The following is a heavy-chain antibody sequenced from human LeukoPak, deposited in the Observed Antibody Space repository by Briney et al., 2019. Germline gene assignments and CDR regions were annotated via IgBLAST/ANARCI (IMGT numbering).Heavy chain of an antibody. CDR1: GFTFSSYG. V-gene: IGHV3-30*02. D-gene: IGHD3-10*01. Sequence: GGSLRLSCAASGFTFSSYGMHWVRQAPGKGLEWVAFIRYDGSNKYYADSVKGRFTISRDNSKNTLYLQMNSLRAEDTAVYYCAKDLAGSTDYYYYYHMDVWGKGTTVTVSS. CDR2: IRYDGSNK. J-gene: IGHJ6*03. CDR3: AKDLAGSTDYYYYYHMDV.